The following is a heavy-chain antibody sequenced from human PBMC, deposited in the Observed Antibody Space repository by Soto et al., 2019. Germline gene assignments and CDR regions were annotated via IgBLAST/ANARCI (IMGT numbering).Heavy chain of an antibody. CDR1: GYTFSNFW. Sequence: PGESLKISCQCSGYTFSNFWVGWVRQLPGQGLEWMGIIYPGDHETRYSPSFHGKVTISAEKSIHTAYLQWNSLEASDSAFYFCVRSPRSSPYFDHWGQGALVTVSS. CDR3: VRSPRSSPYFDH. CDR2: IYPGDHET. V-gene: IGHV5-51*01. J-gene: IGHJ4*02. D-gene: IGHD6-13*01.